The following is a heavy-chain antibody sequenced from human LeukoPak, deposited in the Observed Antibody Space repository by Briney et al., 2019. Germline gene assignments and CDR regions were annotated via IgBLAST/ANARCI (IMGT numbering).Heavy chain of an antibody. CDR1: GGSISSSSYY. D-gene: IGHD3-10*01. V-gene: IGHV4-39*02. Sequence: PSETLSLTCTVSGGSISSSSYYWGWIRQPPGKGLEWIGSVYYSGSTYYNPSLKSRVTISVDTSKNQFSLKLSSVTAADTAVYYCARDGAVVRGLPRRARTFYGMDVWGQGTTVTVSS. CDR2: VYYSGST. CDR3: ARDGAVVRGLPRRARTFYGMDV. J-gene: IGHJ6*02.